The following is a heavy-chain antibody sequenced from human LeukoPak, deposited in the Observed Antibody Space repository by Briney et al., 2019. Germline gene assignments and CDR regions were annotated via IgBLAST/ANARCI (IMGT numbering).Heavy chain of an antibody. CDR3: ARLSRVRGVIIKPPNWFDP. Sequence: PSETLSLTCTVSGYSINSGYYWVWIRQPPGKGLEWIGSIYRSGSTNYNPSLKSRVTISVDTSKNQFSLKLSSVTAADTAVYYCARLSRVRGVIIKPPNWFDPWGQGTLVTVSS. D-gene: IGHD3-10*01. V-gene: IGHV4-38-2*02. CDR1: GYSINSGYY. J-gene: IGHJ5*02. CDR2: IYRSGST.